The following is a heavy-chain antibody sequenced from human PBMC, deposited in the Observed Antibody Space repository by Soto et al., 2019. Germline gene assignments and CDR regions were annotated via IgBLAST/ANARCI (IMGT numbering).Heavy chain of an antibody. CDR3: ARKTTIDDY. CDR1: GYSFTSYW. J-gene: IGHJ4*02. CDR2: IYPGDSDT. D-gene: IGHD4-17*01. V-gene: IGHV5-51*01. Sequence: ECLKMSFKGSGYSFTSYWIGWVRQIPGKGLEWIGIIYPGDSDTRYSPSFQGQVTISADKSISTAYLQWSSLKASDTAMYYCARKTTIDDYWGQGTLVTVSS.